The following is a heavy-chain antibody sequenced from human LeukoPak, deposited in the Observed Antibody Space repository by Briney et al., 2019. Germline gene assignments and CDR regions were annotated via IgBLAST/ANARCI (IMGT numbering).Heavy chain of an antibody. CDR1: GYTFSSYA. D-gene: IGHD3-22*01. CDR3: ARGRSGYGPFDAFDI. CDR2: ISGSGANT. Sequence: QPGGSLRLSCTASGYTFSSYAMTWVRQAPGEGLEWVSAISGSGANTYYADSVKGRFAASRDNSKDTLYLQMRSPRAQDTAVYYCARGRSGYGPFDAFDIWGHGTWVTVSS. J-gene: IGHJ3*02. V-gene: IGHV3-23*01.